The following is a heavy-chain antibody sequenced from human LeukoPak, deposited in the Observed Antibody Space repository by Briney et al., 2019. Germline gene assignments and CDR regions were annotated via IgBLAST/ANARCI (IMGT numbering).Heavy chain of an antibody. J-gene: IGHJ4*02. V-gene: IGHV5-51*01. CDR2: IYPGDSDS. Sequence: GESLKISCMASGYTFPNYWIGWVRQMPGKGLEWMGIIYPGDSDSRYSPSFQGQVTISADKSISTAYLQWNSLKASDTAMYYCARCGSGGEADYWGQGTLVTVSS. CDR3: ARCGSGGEADY. D-gene: IGHD3-10*01. CDR1: GYTFPNYW.